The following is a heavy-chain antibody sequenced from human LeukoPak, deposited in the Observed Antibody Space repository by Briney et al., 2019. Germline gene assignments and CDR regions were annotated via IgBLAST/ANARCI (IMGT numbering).Heavy chain of an antibody. CDR1: GGSFSGYY. D-gene: IGHD2-2*01. J-gene: IGHJ4*02. CDR3: ARAPANGPAARIFDY. V-gene: IGHV4-34*01. Sequence: SKTLSLTCAVYGGSFSGYYWSWIRQPPGKGLEWIGEINHSGSTNYNPSLKSRVTISVDTSKNQFSLKLSSVTAADTAVYYCARAPANGPAARIFDYWGQGTLVTVSS. CDR2: INHSGST.